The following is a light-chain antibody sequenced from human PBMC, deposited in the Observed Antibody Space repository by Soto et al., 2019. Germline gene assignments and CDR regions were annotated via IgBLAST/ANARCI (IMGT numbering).Light chain of an antibody. V-gene: IGLV2-14*01. Sequence: QAALTQPVSVSVSPGQSITISCTPSSSDVGAYYFVSWYQHRPGNAPKLILYEVTTRPSGISSRFSGSKSGNTASLTISGLQADDEAYYYGSSYTSTNTPYVFGTGTPVTVL. CDR1: SSDVGAYYF. CDR3: SSYTSTNTPYV. CDR2: EVT. J-gene: IGLJ1*01.